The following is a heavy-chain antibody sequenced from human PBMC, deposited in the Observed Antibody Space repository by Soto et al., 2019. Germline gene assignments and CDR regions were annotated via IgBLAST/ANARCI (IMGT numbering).Heavy chain of an antibody. CDR1: GYTLTELS. CDR2: FDPEDGET. CDR3: ARGHYFGSGSTD. D-gene: IGHD3-10*01. Sequence: ASVKVSCKVSGYTLTELSMHWVRQAPGKGLEWMGGFDPEDGETIYAQKFQGRVTMTEDTSPDTAYMELSSLRSEDTAVYYCARGHYFGSGSTDWGHGTLVTVSS. V-gene: IGHV1-24*01. J-gene: IGHJ4*01.